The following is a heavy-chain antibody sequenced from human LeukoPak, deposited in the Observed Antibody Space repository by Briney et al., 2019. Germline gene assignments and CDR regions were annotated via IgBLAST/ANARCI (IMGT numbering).Heavy chain of an antibody. CDR2: IYTSGST. Sequence: PSETLSLTCTVSGGSISSYYWSWIRQPAGKGLEWIGRIYTSGSTNYNPSLKSRVTMSVDTSKNQFSLKLSSVTAADTAVYYCARDRVVAAWDAFDIWGQGTMVTVSS. CDR1: GGSISSYY. D-gene: IGHD2-15*01. V-gene: IGHV4-4*07. J-gene: IGHJ3*02. CDR3: ARDRVVAAWDAFDI.